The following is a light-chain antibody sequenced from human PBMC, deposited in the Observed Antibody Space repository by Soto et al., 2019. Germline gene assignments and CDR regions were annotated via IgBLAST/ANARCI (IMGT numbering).Light chain of an antibody. V-gene: IGLV2-23*02. J-gene: IGLJ2*01. CDR2: EVT. CDR1: SSDVGKYNA. CDR3: CSYTSSGSVV. Sequence: QSALTQPASVSGSPGQSITISCTGTSSDVGKYNAVSWYRQHPGKAPTFMLYEVTKRPSGVSDRFSGSKSGNTASLTISGLQAEDEADYYCCSYTSSGSVVFGGGTKLTVL.